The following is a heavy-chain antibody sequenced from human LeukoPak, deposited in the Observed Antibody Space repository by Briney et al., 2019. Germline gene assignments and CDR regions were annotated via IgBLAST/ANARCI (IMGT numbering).Heavy chain of an antibody. D-gene: IGHD3-16*01. CDR1: GFTFSSYS. CDR2: ISSSSSYI. CDR3: ARNGGTALDY. Sequence: AGGSLRLSCAASGFTFSSYSMNWVRQAPGKGLEWVSSISSSSSYIYYADSVKGRFTISRDNAKNSLYLQMNSLRAEDTAVYYCARNGGTALDYWGQGTLVTVSS. J-gene: IGHJ4*02. V-gene: IGHV3-21*01.